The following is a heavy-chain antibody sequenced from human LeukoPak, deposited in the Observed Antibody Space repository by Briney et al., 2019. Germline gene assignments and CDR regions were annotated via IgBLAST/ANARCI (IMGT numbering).Heavy chain of an antibody. V-gene: IGHV3-9*01. J-gene: IGHJ4*02. CDR3: AKDMQGGA. Sequence: PGGSLRLSCAASGFTFDDYAMHWVRQAPGKGLEWVSGISWNSGSIGYADSVKGRFTISRDNAKNSLYLQMNSLRAEDTALYYCAKDMQGGAWGQGTLVTVSS. CDR1: GFTFDDYA. CDR2: ISWNSGSI. D-gene: IGHD3-16*01.